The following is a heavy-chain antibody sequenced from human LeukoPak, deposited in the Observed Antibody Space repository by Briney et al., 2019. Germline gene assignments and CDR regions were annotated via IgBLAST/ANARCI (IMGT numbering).Heavy chain of an antibody. V-gene: IGHV4-34*01. CDR3: ARGPRYFDWLLYRSGAFDS. CDR1: GGSFSGYC. D-gene: IGHD3-9*01. J-gene: IGHJ3*02. CDR2: INLSGSN. Sequence: SETLSLTCAVYGGSFSGYCWSWIRLPPGKGMEWIGEINLSGSNNYNPSLKSRVTISVDTSKNQFSLKLSSVTAADTAVYYCARGPRYFDWLLYRSGAFDSWGQGTMVTVSS.